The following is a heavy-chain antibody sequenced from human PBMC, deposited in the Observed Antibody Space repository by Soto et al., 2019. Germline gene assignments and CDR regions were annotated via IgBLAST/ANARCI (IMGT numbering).Heavy chain of an antibody. CDR3: ARSVSFSYKLLKRGMDV. J-gene: IGHJ6*02. V-gene: IGHV1-69*06. CDR2: IIPIFATA. Sequence: SVKVSCKASGGTFSSYAISWVRQAPGQGLEWMGGIIPIFATANYAQKFQGRVMITVDKSTSTAYMELSSLRSEDTAVYYCARSVSFSYKLLKRGMDVWGQGTTVTGSS. CDR1: GGTFSSYA. D-gene: IGHD1-26*01.